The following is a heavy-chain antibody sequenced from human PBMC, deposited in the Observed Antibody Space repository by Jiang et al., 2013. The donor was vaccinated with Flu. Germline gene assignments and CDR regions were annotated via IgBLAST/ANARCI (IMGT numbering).Heavy chain of an antibody. D-gene: IGHD4-17*01. Sequence: VQLVESGGGVVQPGRSLRLSCAASGFTFSSYGMHWVRQAPGKGLEWVAVISYDGSNKYYADSVKGRFTISRDNSKNTLYLQMNSLRAEDTAVYYCAKVPSPFYGDYHFDYWGQGTLVTVSS. CDR3: AKVPSPFYGDYHFDY. V-gene: IGHV3-30*18. J-gene: IGHJ4*02. CDR1: GFTFSSYG. CDR2: ISYDGSNK.